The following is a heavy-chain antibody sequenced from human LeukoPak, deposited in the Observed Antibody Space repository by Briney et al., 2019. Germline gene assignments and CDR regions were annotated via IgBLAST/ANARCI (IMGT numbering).Heavy chain of an antibody. Sequence: GRSLRLSCAASGFTFSSYAMHWVRQAPGKGLEWVAVISYDGSNKYYADSVKGRFTISRDNSKNTLYLQMNSLRAEDTAVYYCARAYDSSGYYYYYYDMDVWGQGTTVTVSS. CDR3: ARAYDSSGYYYYYYDMDV. CDR1: GFTFSSYA. J-gene: IGHJ6*02. V-gene: IGHV3-30-3*01. D-gene: IGHD3-22*01. CDR2: ISYDGSNK.